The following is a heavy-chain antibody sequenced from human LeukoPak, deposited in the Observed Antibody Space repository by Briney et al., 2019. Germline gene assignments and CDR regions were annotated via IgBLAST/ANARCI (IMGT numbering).Heavy chain of an antibody. CDR2: IRGSGGYT. CDR3: AKDREGGYCSGGSCSFDY. J-gene: IGHJ4*02. CDR1: RVTFSKYA. Sequence: GGSLRLSCAASRVTFSKYAMSWVRQPPGKGLDWVSGIRGSGGYTYYADSVKGRFTISRDNSKNTLYLQMNSLGAEDTAVYYCAKDREGGYCSGGSCSFDYWGQGTLVTVSS. D-gene: IGHD2-15*01. V-gene: IGHV3-23*01.